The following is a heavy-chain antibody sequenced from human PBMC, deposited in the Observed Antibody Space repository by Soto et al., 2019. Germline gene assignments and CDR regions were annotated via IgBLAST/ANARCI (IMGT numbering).Heavy chain of an antibody. Sequence: QVQLVESGGGVVQPGRYLRLSCAASGFTFSSYGMHWVRQAPGKGLEWVAVIWYDGSNKYYADSVKGRFTISRDNSKNTLYLQMNSLRAEDTAVYYCARGSPLAAAGLYGMDVWGQGTTVTVSS. CDR3: ARGSPLAAAGLYGMDV. CDR2: IWYDGSNK. J-gene: IGHJ6*02. CDR1: GFTFSSYG. D-gene: IGHD6-13*01. V-gene: IGHV3-33*01.